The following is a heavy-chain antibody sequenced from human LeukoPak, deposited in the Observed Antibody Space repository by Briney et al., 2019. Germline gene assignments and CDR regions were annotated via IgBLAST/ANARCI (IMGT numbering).Heavy chain of an antibody. CDR1: GGTFSSYA. CDR2: IIPIFGTA. V-gene: IGHV1-69*01. J-gene: IGHJ3*01. Sequence: SVKVSFKASGGTFSSYAISRVRQAPGQGLEWMGGIIPIFGTANYAQKFQGRVTITADESTSTAYMELSSLRAEDTAVYYCARDEGYYYDFWGQGTMVTVSS. D-gene: IGHD3-10*01. CDR3: ARDEGYYYDF.